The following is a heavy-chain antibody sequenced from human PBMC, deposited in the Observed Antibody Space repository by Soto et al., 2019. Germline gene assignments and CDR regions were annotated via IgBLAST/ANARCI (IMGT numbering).Heavy chain of an antibody. Sequence: ASVKVSCKASGFTFTNSAVQWVRQARGQRLEWIGWVVVGSGNTDYAQKFRERVTITRDTSTGTAYMELSSLRFEDTAVYYCAAQYSSGWFKAYYYYGMDVWGQGTTVTV. V-gene: IGHV1-58*01. D-gene: IGHD6-13*01. CDR3: AAQYSSGWFKAYYYYGMDV. J-gene: IGHJ6*02. CDR1: GFTFTNSA. CDR2: VVVGSGNT.